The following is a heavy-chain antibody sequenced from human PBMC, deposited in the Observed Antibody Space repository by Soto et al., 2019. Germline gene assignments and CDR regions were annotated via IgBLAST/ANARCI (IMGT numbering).Heavy chain of an antibody. J-gene: IGHJ6*02. Sequence: ASVKVSCKASGYSFTDYHIHWVRQAPGQGLEWLGRINPKSGGTSTAQKFQGWVTMTRDRSISTVYMELTRLRSDDTAVYFCARGHSTDCSNGVCSFFYNHEMDVWGQGATVTVSS. V-gene: IGHV1-2*04. CDR3: ARGHSTDCSNGVCSFFYNHEMDV. CDR2: INPKSGGT. D-gene: IGHD2-8*01. CDR1: GYSFTDYH.